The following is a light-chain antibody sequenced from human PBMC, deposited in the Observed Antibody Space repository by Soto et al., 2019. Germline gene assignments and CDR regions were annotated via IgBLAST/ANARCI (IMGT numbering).Light chain of an antibody. Sequence: EIVMTQSPATLSVSPGERATLSYRASQTVSTSLAWYQQKPGRAPRLLIYGASTRASGVPARFSGSGSGTDFTLTISSLQSEDSAVYYCHQYNNWCTFGQGTKVEIK. CDR3: HQYNNWCT. J-gene: IGKJ1*01. CDR2: GAS. V-gene: IGKV3-15*01. CDR1: QTVSTS.